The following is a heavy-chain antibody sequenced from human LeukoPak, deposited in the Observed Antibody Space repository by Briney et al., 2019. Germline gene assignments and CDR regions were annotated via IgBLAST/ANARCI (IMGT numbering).Heavy chain of an antibody. D-gene: IGHD3-22*01. CDR2: INSDGSGT. CDR3: AKAQTNYYDSSGCFDY. J-gene: IGHJ4*02. Sequence: PGGSLRLSCAASGFTFSSYWIHWVRQAPGKGLVWVSRINSDGSGTTYADSVKGRFTISRDNAKNTLYLQMNSLRAEGTAVYYCAKAQTNYYDSSGCFDYWGQGTLVTVSS. CDR1: GFTFSSYW. V-gene: IGHV3-74*01.